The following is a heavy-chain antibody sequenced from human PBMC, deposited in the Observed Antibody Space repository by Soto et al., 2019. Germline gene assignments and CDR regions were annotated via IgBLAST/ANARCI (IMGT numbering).Heavy chain of an antibody. CDR2: IYRTGST. CDR3: ASRDPGTSVDY. D-gene: IGHD1-7*01. V-gene: IGHV4-4*02. J-gene: IGHJ4*02. Sequence: SETLSLTCAVSGGSFTSNNWWTWVRQPPGQGLEWIGEIYRTGSTNYNPPLKSRVTISLDKSENQFSLKVTSLTAADTAVYYCASRDPGTSVDYWGQGTLVTVSS. CDR1: GGSFTSNNW.